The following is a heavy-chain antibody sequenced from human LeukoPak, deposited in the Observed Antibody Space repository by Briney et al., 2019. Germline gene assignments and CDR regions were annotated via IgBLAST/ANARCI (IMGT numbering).Heavy chain of an antibody. V-gene: IGHV3-30*03. D-gene: IGHD3-10*02. J-gene: IGHJ4*02. CDR2: ISYDGSNK. CDR3: ARAPVMFPFDY. CDR1: GFTFSSYG. Sequence: PGGSLRLSCAASGFTFSSYGMHWVRQAPGKGLEWVAIISYDGSNKYYSDSVKGRFTISRDNSKNMLYLQMNSLRAEDTAVYYCARAPVMFPFDYWGQGTLVTVSS.